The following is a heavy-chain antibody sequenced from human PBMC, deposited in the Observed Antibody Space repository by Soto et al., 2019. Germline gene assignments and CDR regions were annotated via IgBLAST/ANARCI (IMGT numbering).Heavy chain of an antibody. J-gene: IGHJ6*02. CDR3: ARHPSSPARRGVYYYYGMDV. D-gene: IGHD6-25*01. Sequence: PGESLKISCKGSGYSFTSYWIGWVRQMPGKGLEWMGIIYPGDSDTRYSPSFQGQVTISADKSISTAYLQWSSLKASDTAMYYCARHPSSPARRGVYYYYGMDVWGQGTTVTVSS. CDR2: IYPGDSDT. CDR1: GYSFTSYW. V-gene: IGHV5-51*01.